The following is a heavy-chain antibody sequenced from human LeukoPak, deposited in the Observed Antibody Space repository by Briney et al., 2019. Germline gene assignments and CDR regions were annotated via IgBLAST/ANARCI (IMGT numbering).Heavy chain of an antibody. D-gene: IGHD1-14*01. V-gene: IGHV3-7*01. CDR1: GFTLENYW. CDR3: ARLPGLIDC. Sequence: GGSLRLLCTASGFTLENYWMNWVRQAPGKGWEGVANIKQDGSVEHYTDAVKGRFTISRDNAKHSLSLHMNSLRDEDTAVYCCARLPGLIDCWGQGTPVTDSS. J-gene: IGHJ4*02. CDR2: IKQDGSVE.